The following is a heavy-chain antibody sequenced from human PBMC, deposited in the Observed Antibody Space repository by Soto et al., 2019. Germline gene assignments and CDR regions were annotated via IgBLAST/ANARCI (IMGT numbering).Heavy chain of an antibody. Sequence: QVQLQESGPGLVKPSQTLSLTCTVSGGSISSGDYYWSWIRLHPGQGLEWIGNIYYSGSTYYNPSLKSQITISVDTSKNQFSLKLSSVTAADTALYYCARVSGSYRSLDYWGQGARVTVSS. CDR3: ARVSGSYRSLDY. D-gene: IGHD1-26*01. J-gene: IGHJ4*02. CDR1: GGSISSGDYY. V-gene: IGHV4-31*01. CDR2: IYYSGST.